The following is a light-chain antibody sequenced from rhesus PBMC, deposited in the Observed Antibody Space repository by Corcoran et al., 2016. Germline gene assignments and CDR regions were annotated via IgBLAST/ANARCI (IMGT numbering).Light chain of an antibody. CDR3: QQYSSSPRT. J-gene: IGKJ4*01. Sequence: DIQMTQSPSSLSASVGDTVTITCRASQSISSWLSWYPQKPGKAPKLLIYKASTVQSGVPSRFSGSGSGTDFTLTISSLQSEDFATYYCQQYSSSPRTFGGGTKVEIK. V-gene: IGKV1-22*01. CDR1: QSISSW. CDR2: KAS.